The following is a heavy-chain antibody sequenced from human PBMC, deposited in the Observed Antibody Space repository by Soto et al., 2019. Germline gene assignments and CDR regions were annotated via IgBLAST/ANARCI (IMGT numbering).Heavy chain of an antibody. J-gene: IGHJ4*02. V-gene: IGHV3-74*01. CDR1: GFTFSSYR. D-gene: IGHD2-8*01. Sequence: PGGSLRLSCATSGFTFSSYRIHWVRQAPGKGPVWVSRITEDGSGTTYADSLKGRFTVTRDNAKNTMYLQMSGLGAEDTAVYHCVRGTNGWRGMDYWGQGTLVTVSS. CDR2: ITEDGSGT. CDR3: VRGTNGWRGMDY.